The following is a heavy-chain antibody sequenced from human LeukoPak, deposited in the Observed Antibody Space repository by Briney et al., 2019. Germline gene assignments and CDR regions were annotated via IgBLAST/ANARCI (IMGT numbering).Heavy chain of an antibody. D-gene: IGHD6-13*01. CDR2: INHSGST. V-gene: IGHV4-34*01. CDR1: GGSFSGYY. J-gene: IGHJ4*02. CDR3: AGSRYSSIRGLIDY. Sequence: NPSETLSLTCAVYGGSFSGYYWSCIRQPPGKGLEWIGEINHSGSTNYNPSLKSRVTISVDTSKNQFSLKLSSVTAADTAVYYCAGSRYSSIRGLIDYWGQGTLVTVSS.